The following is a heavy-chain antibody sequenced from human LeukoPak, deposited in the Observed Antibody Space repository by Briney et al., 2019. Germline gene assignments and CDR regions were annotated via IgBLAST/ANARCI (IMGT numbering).Heavy chain of an antibody. CDR1: GFTFNTFA. V-gene: IGHV3-23*01. Sequence: GGSLRLSCAASGFTFNTFAVNWVRQAPGMGLEWVSGITGGGYDTFYSDSVKGRFTISRDNSKNTLYLQMNSLRAEDTAVYYCAKGAVAGNQKPGGYWGQGTLVTVSS. D-gene: IGHD6-19*01. CDR3: AKGAVAGNQKPGGY. J-gene: IGHJ4*02. CDR2: ITGGGYDT.